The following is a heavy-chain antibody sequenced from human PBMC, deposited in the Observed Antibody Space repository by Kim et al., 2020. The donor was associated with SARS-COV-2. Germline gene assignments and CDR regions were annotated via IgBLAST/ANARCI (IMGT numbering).Heavy chain of an antibody. Sequence: YYVDSVKGRFTISRDNAKNSLYLQMNSLRAEDTAVYYCARAVAAAGPFDYWGQGTLVTVSS. CDR3: ARAVAAAGPFDY. V-gene: IGHV3-7*01. D-gene: IGHD6-13*01. J-gene: IGHJ4*02.